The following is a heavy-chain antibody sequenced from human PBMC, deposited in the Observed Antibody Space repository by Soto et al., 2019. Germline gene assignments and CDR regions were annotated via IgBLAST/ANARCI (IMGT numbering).Heavy chain of an antibody. V-gene: IGHV3-33*01. D-gene: IGHD6-19*01. Sequence: QVQVVESGGGVVQPGRSLRLSCAASGFTFSSYGMHWVRQAPGKGLEWVAIIWYDGSNKYYADSVKGRFTISRDNSKNTLYLQMNSLRAEDTAVYYCARGRSAVAGTFDPWGQGTLVTVSS. CDR2: IWYDGSNK. CDR1: GFTFSSYG. CDR3: ARGRSAVAGTFDP. J-gene: IGHJ5*02.